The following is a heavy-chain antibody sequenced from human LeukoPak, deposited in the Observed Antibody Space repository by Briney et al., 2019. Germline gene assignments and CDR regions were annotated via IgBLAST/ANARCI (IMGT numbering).Heavy chain of an antibody. J-gene: IGHJ5*02. CDR3: ARAIWGIVVVVDEGGGWFDP. CDR2: IYSGGST. D-gene: IGHD2-15*01. CDR1: GFTVSSNY. V-gene: IGHV3-53*04. Sequence: GGSLRLSCAASGFTVSSNYMSWVRQAPGKGLEWVSVIYSGGSTYYADSVKGRFTISRHNSKNTLYLQMNSLRAEDTAVYYCARAIWGIVVVVDEGGGWFDPWGQGTLVTVSS.